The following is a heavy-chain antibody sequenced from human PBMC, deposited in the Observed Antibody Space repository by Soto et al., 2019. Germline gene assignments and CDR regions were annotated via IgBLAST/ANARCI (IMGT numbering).Heavy chain of an antibody. J-gene: IGHJ5*02. CDR3: AXDGLPDDFRSGGYWFDP. CDR2: ISHDGSYK. D-gene: IGHD3-3*01. V-gene: IGHV3-30*04. Sequence: GGSLRLSCAASGFTFSTFAFHWVRQAPGKGLEWVALISHDGSYKYYADSVKGRFTISRDNSENSLYMEMNSLRAEDTAVYFCAXDGLPDDFRSGGYWFDPWGQGTQVTVSS. CDR1: GFTFSTFA.